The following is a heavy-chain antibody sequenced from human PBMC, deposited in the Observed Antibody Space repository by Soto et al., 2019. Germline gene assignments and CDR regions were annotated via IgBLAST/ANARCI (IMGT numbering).Heavy chain of an antibody. V-gene: IGHV4-38-2*02. D-gene: IGHD1-1*01. J-gene: IGHJ5*02. CDR3: VRVARXYDPDKP. CDR1: GDSIDXXXX. Sequence: ETLSXTCSVVGDSIDXXXXWGWMRQPPGKRLEWLASIYYTGNTYLNPSLKSRLSISVDTPKNQFSLNLTSLTSADTAVYYCVRVARXYDPDKPRGRGTLVTVSS. CDR2: IYYTGNT.